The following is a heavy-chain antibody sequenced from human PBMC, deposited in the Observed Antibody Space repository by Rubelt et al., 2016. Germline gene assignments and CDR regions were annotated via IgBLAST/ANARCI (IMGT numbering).Heavy chain of an antibody. J-gene: IGHJ3*02. CDR1: GFTFDDYA. CDR3: ATSIQLGEEYAFDS. V-gene: IGHV3-9*01. Sequence: EVQLVESGGGLVQPGRSLRLSCAASGFTFDDYAMHWVRQAPGKGLEWVSGISWNSGSIGYADSVKGRFTVSRDNAKNSLYLQMNSLRAEDTAVYYCATSIQLGEEYAFDSWGQGTMVTVSS. CDR2: ISWNSGSI. D-gene: IGHD5-18*01.